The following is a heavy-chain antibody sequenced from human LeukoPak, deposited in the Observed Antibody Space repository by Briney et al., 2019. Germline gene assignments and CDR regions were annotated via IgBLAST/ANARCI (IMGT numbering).Heavy chain of an antibody. Sequence: GGSLRLSCAASGFTFSSYAMSWVRQAPGKGLEWVSAISGSGGSTYYADSVKGRFTISRDNSKNTLYLQMNSLRAEDTAVYYCAKNGEDYDSSGYYYSYYYYGMDVWGQGTTVTVSS. J-gene: IGHJ6*02. D-gene: IGHD3-22*01. CDR1: GFTFSSYA. CDR3: AKNGEDYDSSGYYYSYYYYGMDV. CDR2: ISGSGGST. V-gene: IGHV3-23*01.